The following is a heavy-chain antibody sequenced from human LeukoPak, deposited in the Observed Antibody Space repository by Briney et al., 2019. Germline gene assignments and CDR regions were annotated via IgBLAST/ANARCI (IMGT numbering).Heavy chain of an antibody. CDR1: GGSINSYY. D-gene: IGHD3-22*01. J-gene: IGHJ3*01. CDR2: IYNSGST. CDR3: ARHMVYYYDSSGHGFDV. V-gene: IGHV4-59*01. Sequence: PSETLSLTCTVSGGSINSYYWSWIRQPPGKGLEWIGYIYNSGSTNYNPSLKSRVTISVDTSKNQFSLKLSSVTAADTAVYYCARHMVYYYDSSGHGFDVWGQGTMVTVSS.